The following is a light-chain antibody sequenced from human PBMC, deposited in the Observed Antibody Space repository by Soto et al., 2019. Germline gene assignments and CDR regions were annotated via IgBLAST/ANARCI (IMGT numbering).Light chain of an antibody. CDR2: AAS. V-gene: IGKV1-39*01. CDR1: QAIDNY. CDR3: QQSYRTPLT. J-gene: IGKJ4*01. Sequence: DIQMTQSPSSLSASVGDRVTITCRASQAIDNYLNWYQHKPGKAPELLILAASIVQSGVPSRFSGGGFGTDLSLTISSLHPEDFGTYFCQQSYRTPLTFGRGTKVEI.